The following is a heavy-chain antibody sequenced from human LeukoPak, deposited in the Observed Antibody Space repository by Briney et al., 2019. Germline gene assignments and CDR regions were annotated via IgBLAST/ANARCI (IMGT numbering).Heavy chain of an antibody. D-gene: IGHD3-10*01. CDR3: AKDSSMWFGILVNHFDY. V-gene: IGHV3-23*01. CDR1: GFTFSSCD. Sequence: GGSLRLSCAASGFTFSSCDVSWVRQAPGKGLEWVSGISSSGANTHYADSVRGRFTISRDNSNNTLYLQMASLRAEDTAIYYCAKDSSMWFGILVNHFDYLGQGTLVTVSS. CDR2: ISSSGANT. J-gene: IGHJ4*02.